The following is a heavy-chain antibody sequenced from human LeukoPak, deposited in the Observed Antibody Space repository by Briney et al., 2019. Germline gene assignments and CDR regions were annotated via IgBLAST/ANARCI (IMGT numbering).Heavy chain of an antibody. Sequence: SGPTLVNPTQILRLTQTLSVVPLSTSGVGVGWIRQPPGKALEWLALIYWDDDKRYSPSLKSRPTITKDTSKSQVTNTMTDIDLVATAPWYCAHRPSYSGSPRAVWFDPWGQGTLVTVSS. D-gene: IGHD1-26*01. V-gene: IGHV2-5*02. CDR3: AHRPSYSGSPRAVWFDP. J-gene: IGHJ5*02. CDR2: IYWDDDK. CDR1: VVPLSTSGVG.